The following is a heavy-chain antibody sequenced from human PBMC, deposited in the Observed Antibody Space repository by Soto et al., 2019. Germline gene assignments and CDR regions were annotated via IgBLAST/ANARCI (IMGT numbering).Heavy chain of an antibody. V-gene: IGHV1-8*01. CDR1: GSSFSDYD. J-gene: IGHJ5*02. Sequence: QVQLVQSGGEVKRPGASVKVSCKASGSSFSDYDINWVRQATGQGPEWMGWTNPNSGNTGYAQKFQGRVTMTRNTSINTAYMELSSLGSEDTAVYYCARDNRYNWNDEGWFDPWGQGTLVTVSS. CDR2: TNPNSGNT. CDR3: ARDNRYNWNDEGWFDP. D-gene: IGHD1-20*01.